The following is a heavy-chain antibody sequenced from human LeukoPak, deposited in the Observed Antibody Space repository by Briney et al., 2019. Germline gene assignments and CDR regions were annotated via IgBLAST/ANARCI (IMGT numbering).Heavy chain of an antibody. CDR1: GFTFSDHY. V-gene: IGHV3-11*01. D-gene: IGHD1-26*01. CDR3: AREAKELGATAFHM. Sequence: GGSLRLSCAASGFTFSDHYMSWIRQAPGKGLEWVSYISYSDHTIYYADSVKGRFTISRDNAKNSLYLQMNSLRAEDTAVYYCAREAKELGATAFHMWGQGTMVSVSS. J-gene: IGHJ3*02. CDR2: ISYSDHTI.